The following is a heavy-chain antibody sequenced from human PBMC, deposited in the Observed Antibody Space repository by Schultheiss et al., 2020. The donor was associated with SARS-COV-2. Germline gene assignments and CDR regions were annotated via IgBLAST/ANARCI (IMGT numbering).Heavy chain of an antibody. V-gene: IGHV3-21*01. D-gene: IGHD3-16*02. CDR1: GFTFSSYT. J-gene: IGHJ4*02. Sequence: GGSLRLSCAASGFTFSSYTMSWVRQAPGKGLEWVSAISSSSSYIYYADSVKGRFTISRDNAKNSLYLQMNSLRAEDTAVYYCARYMISFGGIIVSGFDYWGQGALVTVSS. CDR3: ARYMISFGGIIVSGFDY. CDR2: ISSSSSYI.